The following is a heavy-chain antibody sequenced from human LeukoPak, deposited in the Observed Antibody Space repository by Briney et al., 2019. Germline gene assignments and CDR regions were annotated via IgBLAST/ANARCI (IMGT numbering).Heavy chain of an antibody. CDR1: GFTFDDYG. D-gene: IGHD3-3*01. CDR3: ARDSHRGRFLEWLLSNHDAFDI. V-gene: IGHV3-20*04. CDR2: INWNGGST. Sequence: GGSLRLSCAASGFTFDDYGMSWVRQAPGKGLEWVSGINWNGGSTGYADSVKGRFTISRDNAKNSLYLQMNSLRAEDTALYYCARDSHRGRFLEWLLSNHDAFDIWGQGTMVTVSS. J-gene: IGHJ3*02.